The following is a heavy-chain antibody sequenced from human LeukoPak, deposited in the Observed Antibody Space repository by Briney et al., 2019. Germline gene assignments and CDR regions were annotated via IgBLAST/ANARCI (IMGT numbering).Heavy chain of an antibody. D-gene: IGHD3-10*01. CDR1: GGTFSSYA. CDR3: ARATMVRGVIIGY. Sequence: GASVKVSCKASGGTFSSYAISWVRQAPGQGLEWMGRIIPILGIANYAQKFQGRVTMTRNTSISTAYMELSSLRSEDTAVYYCARATMVRGVIIGYWGQGTLVTVSS. J-gene: IGHJ4*02. CDR2: IIPILGIA. V-gene: IGHV1-69*04.